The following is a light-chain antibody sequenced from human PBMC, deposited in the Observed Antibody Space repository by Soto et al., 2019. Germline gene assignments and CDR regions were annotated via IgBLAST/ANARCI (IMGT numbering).Light chain of an antibody. CDR2: GAS. Sequence: EIVLTQSPGTQSLSPGERATLSCRASQSVSSSYLAWYQQKPGQAPRLLIYGASSRATGIPDRFSGSGSGTDFTLTISRLEPEDFAVYYCQQYSSSLLTFGGGTKVEIK. CDR1: QSVSSSY. CDR3: QQYSSSLLT. J-gene: IGKJ4*01. V-gene: IGKV3-20*01.